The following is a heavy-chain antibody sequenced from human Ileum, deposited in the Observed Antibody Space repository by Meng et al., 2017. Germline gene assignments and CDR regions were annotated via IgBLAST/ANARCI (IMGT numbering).Heavy chain of an antibody. CDR1: GGSITSGDYY. Sequence: QVQLQESGPGLVKPSQTLSLNCTVSGGSITSGDYYWWWIRQPPGKGLEWIGYIFYTGATYSNPSLKSRVTVSLDTSKSQFSLKLSSVTAADTAIYYCVSERRHYYGSGSFDYWGQGILVTVSS. V-gene: IGHV4-30-4*01. D-gene: IGHD3-10*01. CDR2: IFYTGAT. CDR3: VSERRHYYGSGSFDY. J-gene: IGHJ4*02.